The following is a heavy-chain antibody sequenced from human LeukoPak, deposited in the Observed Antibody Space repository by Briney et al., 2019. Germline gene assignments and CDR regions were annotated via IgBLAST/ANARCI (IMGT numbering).Heavy chain of an antibody. V-gene: IGHV4-4*09. J-gene: IGHJ6*04. CDR1: GGSISSYY. CDR3: ARLLREDV. CDR2: IYTSGST. Sequence: SETLSLTCTVSGGSISSYYWSWIRQPPGKGLEWIGYIYTSGSTNYNPSLMSRVTISVDTSKNQFSLKLSSVTAADTAVYYCARLLREDVWGKGTTVTVSS. D-gene: IGHD3-3*01.